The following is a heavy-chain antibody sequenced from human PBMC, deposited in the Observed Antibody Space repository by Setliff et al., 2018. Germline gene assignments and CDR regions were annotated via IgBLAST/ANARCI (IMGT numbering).Heavy chain of an antibody. Sequence: SETLSLTCAVYGGSFSGYYWSWIRQPPGKGLEWIGEINHSGSINYNPSLKSRVTISVDTSKNQFSLKLSSVTAADTAVYYCARRPLYHYDFWSNWFDPWGQGTLVTVSS. J-gene: IGHJ5*01. CDR1: GGSFSGYY. V-gene: IGHV4-34*01. CDR2: INHSGSI. CDR3: ARRPLYHYDFWSNWFDP. D-gene: IGHD3-3*01.